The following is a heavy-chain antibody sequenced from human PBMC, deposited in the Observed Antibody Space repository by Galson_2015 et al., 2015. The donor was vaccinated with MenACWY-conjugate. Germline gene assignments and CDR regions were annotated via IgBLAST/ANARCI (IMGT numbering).Heavy chain of an antibody. V-gene: IGHV6-1*01. CDR2: TYYSSKWYN. CDR1: GDSVSSNSVA. J-gene: IGHJ4*02. Sequence: CAISGDSVSSNSVAWNWIRQSPARGLEWLGGTYYSSKWYNDYATSVKSRITIKSDTTKNEFSLHLKSVTPDDTAVYYCAREGSRIWYEIDCWGQGTLVTVSS. D-gene: IGHD6-13*01. CDR3: AREGSRIWYEIDC.